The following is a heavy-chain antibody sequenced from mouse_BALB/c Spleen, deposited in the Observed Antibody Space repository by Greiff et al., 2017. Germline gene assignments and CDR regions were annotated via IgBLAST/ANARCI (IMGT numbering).Heavy chain of an antibody. V-gene: IGHV2-9*02. CDR2: IWAGGST. J-gene: IGHJ4*01. D-gene: IGHD1-1*01. Sequence: VQVVESGPGLVAPSQSLSITCTVSGFSLTSYGVHWVRQPPGKGLEWLGVIWAGGSTNYNSALMSRLSISKDNSKSQVFLKMNSLQTDDTAMYYCAREGDYGSSPYAMDYWGQGTSVTVSS. CDR1: GFSLTSYG. CDR3: AREGDYGSSPYAMDY.